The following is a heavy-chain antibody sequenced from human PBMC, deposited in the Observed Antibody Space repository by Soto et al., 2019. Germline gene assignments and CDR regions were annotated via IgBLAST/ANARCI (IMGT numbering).Heavy chain of an antibody. V-gene: IGHV4-31*03. Sequence: TSETLSLTCTVSGGSISSGGYYWSWIRQHPGKGLEWIGYIYYSGSTYYNPSLKSRVTISVDTSKNQFSLKLSSVTAADTAVYYCARDQSGYNNWFDPWGQGTLVTVSS. D-gene: IGHD3-3*01. CDR3: ARDQSGYNNWFDP. CDR2: IYYSGST. J-gene: IGHJ5*02. CDR1: GGSISSGGYY.